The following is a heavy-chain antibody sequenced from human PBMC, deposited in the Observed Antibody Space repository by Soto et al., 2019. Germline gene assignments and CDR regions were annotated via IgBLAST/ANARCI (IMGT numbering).Heavy chain of an antibody. CDR1: GFTLSSYW. J-gene: IGHJ6*02. Sequence: PGGSLRLSCSMSGFTLSSYWMHWVRQAPGKGLLWVSRIHSDGGSITYADSVRGRFTISRDNAKNTLYLQMNSLRAEDTAVYYCATVSAASYYYGMDVWGQGTTVTVSS. D-gene: IGHD6-13*01. CDR3: ATVSAASYYYGMDV. V-gene: IGHV3-74*03. CDR2: IHSDGGSI.